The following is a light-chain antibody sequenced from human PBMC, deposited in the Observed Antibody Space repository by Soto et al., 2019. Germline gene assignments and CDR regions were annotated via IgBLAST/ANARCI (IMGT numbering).Light chain of an antibody. CDR3: FSHILSDTYV. CDR2: EVS. Sequence: SLLTQPASVSGSPGQSITISCTGTSSDVGNYKYVSWYQQHPGKAPKLMIYEVSNRPSGVSNRFSGSKSGNTASLTISGLHAVDATDYYCFSHILSDTYVFRTATNVT. V-gene: IGLV2-14*01. J-gene: IGLJ1*01. CDR1: SSDVGNYKY.